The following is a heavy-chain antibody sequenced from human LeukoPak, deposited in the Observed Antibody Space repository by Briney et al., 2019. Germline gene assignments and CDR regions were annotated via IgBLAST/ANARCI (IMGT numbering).Heavy chain of an antibody. Sequence: GGSLRLSCAASGFTFSSYAMSWVRQAPGKGLEWVANIKQDGSEKYYVDSVKGRFTISRDNAKNSLYLQMNSLRAEDTAVYYCARDGWSFDYWGQGTLVTVSS. CDR3: ARDGWSFDY. V-gene: IGHV3-7*01. J-gene: IGHJ4*02. D-gene: IGHD6-19*01. CDR1: GFTFSSYA. CDR2: IKQDGSEK.